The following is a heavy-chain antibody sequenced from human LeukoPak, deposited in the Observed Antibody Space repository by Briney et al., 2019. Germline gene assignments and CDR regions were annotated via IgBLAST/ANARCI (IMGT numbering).Heavy chain of an antibody. CDR3: ARIVPYNYGYVDY. D-gene: IGHD5-18*01. Sequence: PSETLSLTCTVSGGSISSGGYYWSWIRQHPGKGLEWIGYIYYSGSTYHNPSLRSRVTISVDTSKNQLSLKLTSVTAADTAVYYCARIVPYNYGYVDYWGQGTLVTVSS. CDR2: IYYSGST. V-gene: IGHV4-31*03. CDR1: GGSISSGGYY. J-gene: IGHJ4*02.